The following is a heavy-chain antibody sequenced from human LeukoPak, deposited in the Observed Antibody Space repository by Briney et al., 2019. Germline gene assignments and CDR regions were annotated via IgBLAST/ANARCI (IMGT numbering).Heavy chain of an antibody. J-gene: IGHJ5*02. CDR1: GFTFSSYA. CDR2: ISYDGSNK. Sequence: GGSLRLSCAASGFTFSSYAMHWVRQAPGKGLEWVAVISYDGSNKYYADSVKGRFTISRDNSKNTLYLQMNSLRAEDTAVYYCAREIAAAGTSFDGRPFDPWGQGTLVTVSS. CDR3: AREIAAAGTSFDGRPFDP. D-gene: IGHD6-13*01. V-gene: IGHV3-30-3*01.